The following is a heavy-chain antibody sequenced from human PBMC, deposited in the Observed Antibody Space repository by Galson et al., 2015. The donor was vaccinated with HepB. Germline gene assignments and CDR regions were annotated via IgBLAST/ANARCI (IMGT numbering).Heavy chain of an antibody. Sequence: SLRPSCAASGFTFSSSAMSWVRQVSQTGLEWASSSSGSASSTYVTHSVKGRFTISRDDSKSTLYLQMNSLRAEDTAVYYCAKDRRTGTTPPDGFDIWGQGTMVTVSS. V-gene: IGHV3-23*01. CDR3: AKDRRTGTTPPDGFDI. D-gene: IGHD1-1*01. CDR1: GFTFSSSA. CDR2: SSGSASST. J-gene: IGHJ3*02.